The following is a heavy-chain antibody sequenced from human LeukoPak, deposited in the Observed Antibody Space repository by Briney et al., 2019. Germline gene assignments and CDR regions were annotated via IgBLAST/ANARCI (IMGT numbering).Heavy chain of an antibody. CDR1: GYTFTSYD. CDR2: MNPNSGNT. Sequence: GASVKVSCKASGYTFTSYDINWVRQATGQGLEWMGWMNPNSGNTGYAQKFQGRVTITRNTSISTAYMELSSLRSEDTAVYYCARESGSSWYRQNYYFDYWGQGTLVTVSS. CDR3: ARESGSSWYRQNYYFDY. J-gene: IGHJ4*02. D-gene: IGHD6-13*01. V-gene: IGHV1-8*03.